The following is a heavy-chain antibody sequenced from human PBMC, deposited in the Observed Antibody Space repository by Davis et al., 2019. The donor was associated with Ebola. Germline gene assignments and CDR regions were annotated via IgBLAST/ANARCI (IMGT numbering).Heavy chain of an antibody. CDR3: AGAFSHTHEH. CDR2: ISSDGSSA. D-gene: IGHD2-21*01. CDR1: GFTFSSYW. Sequence: HTGGSLRLSCAASGFTFSSYWMYWVRQAPGKGLVWVSRISSDGSSASYADSVKGRFTVSRDNSKNTVYLQLNSLRVEDTAVYHCAGAFSHTHEHWGQGTLVAVSS. V-gene: IGHV3-74*01. J-gene: IGHJ4*02.